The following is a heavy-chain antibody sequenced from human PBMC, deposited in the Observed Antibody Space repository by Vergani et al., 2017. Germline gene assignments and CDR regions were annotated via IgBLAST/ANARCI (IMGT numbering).Heavy chain of an antibody. D-gene: IGHD2-21*01. J-gene: IGHJ5*02. CDR2: LNPTTGHT. CDR1: GSIFTNYY. V-gene: IGHV1-46*01. Sequence: VQLVQSGAEVRKPGASVTVSCTASGSIFTNYYIHWLRQAPGQAFEWMGILNPTTGHTTSAQKFMGRVDMTRDPSTDTSTRTVQMTLSSLRSEDTAVYYCARSIEYCAGATCRAYYFDHWGQGTRVTVSS. CDR3: ARSIEYCAGATCRAYYFDH.